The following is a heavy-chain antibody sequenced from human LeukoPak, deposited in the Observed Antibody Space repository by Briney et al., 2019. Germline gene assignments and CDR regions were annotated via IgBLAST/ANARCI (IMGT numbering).Heavy chain of an antibody. CDR2: ISGSGHST. D-gene: IGHD3-10*01. J-gene: IGHJ3*02. CDR1: GFTFNSYA. V-gene: IGHV3-23*01. CDR3: AREEYYGSGSYSAFDI. Sequence: PGGSLRLSCAASGFTFNSYAMNWVRQAPGRGLEWVSAISGSGHSTYYADSVKGRFSISRDNAKNSLYLQMNSLRAEDTAVYYCAREEYYGSGSYSAFDIWGQGTMVTVSS.